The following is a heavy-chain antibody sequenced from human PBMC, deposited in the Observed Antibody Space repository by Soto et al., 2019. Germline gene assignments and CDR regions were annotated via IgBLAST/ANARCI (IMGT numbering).Heavy chain of an antibody. J-gene: IGHJ4*02. Sequence: EVQLVQSGADVKKPGESLRISCKGSGYSFTTYWITWVRQMPGKGLEWMGRIDPSDSYTNYSPSFQGHVTISADKSITTAYLQWSSLKASDTAMYYCVRHSYDSAGNCYEGAYWGQGTLVTVSS. CDR3: VRHSYDSAGNCYEGAY. CDR1: GYSFTTYW. CDR2: IDPSDSYT. D-gene: IGHD3-22*01. V-gene: IGHV5-10-1*01.